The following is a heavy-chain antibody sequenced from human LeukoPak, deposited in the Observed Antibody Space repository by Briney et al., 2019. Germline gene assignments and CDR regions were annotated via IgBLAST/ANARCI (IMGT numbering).Heavy chain of an antibody. Sequence: PAESLRLSCAASGFTFSSYGMHWVRQAPGRGLEWVAVTSYDGSKKYYADSVKGRFTISRDNSKNTLYLQMNSLRAEDTAVYYCAKAPPTLGGTLRRVAAAGNQGYWGQGTLVTVSS. D-gene: IGHD6-13*01. J-gene: IGHJ4*02. V-gene: IGHV3-30*18. CDR1: GFTFSSYG. CDR3: AKAPPTLGGTLRRVAAAGNQGY. CDR2: TSYDGSKK.